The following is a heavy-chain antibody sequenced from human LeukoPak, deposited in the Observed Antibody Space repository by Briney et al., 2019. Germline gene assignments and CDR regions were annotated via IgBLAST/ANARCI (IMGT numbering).Heavy chain of an antibody. D-gene: IGHD1-26*01. CDR1: GFTFSSYA. Sequence: GGSLRLSCAASGFTFSSYAMHWVRQAPGKGLEWVAVISYDGSNKYYADSVKGRFTISRDNSKNTLYLQMNSLRAEDTAVYYCAKDSGTFDYWGQGTLVTVSS. J-gene: IGHJ4*02. V-gene: IGHV3-30*04. CDR3: AKDSGTFDY. CDR2: ISYDGSNK.